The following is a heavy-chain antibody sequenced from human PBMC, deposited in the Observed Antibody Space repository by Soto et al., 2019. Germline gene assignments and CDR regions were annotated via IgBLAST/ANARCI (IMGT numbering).Heavy chain of an antibody. V-gene: IGHV1-46*01. D-gene: IGHD3-3*01. CDR3: ALVAPGTYYDFWSGYYEQNWFEP. CDR1: GYTFTSYY. CDR2: INPSGGST. J-gene: IGHJ5*02. Sequence: ASVKVSCKASGYTFTSYYMRWVRQAPGQGLEWMGIINPSGGSTSYAQKFQGRVTMTRDTSTSTVYMELSSLRSEDAAVYYCALVAPGTYYDFWSGYYEQNWFEPWGQGTLVTVSS.